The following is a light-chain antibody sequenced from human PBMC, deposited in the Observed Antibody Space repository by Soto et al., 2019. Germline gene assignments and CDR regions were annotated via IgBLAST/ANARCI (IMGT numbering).Light chain of an antibody. J-gene: IGKJ4*01. CDR3: QQYISYPLT. Sequence: DIQMTQSPSSLSASVGDRVTITCRASQGIGNYLAWLQQKPGKAPRSLLYAASSSQTGVPAKFSGSGSGTDFILTISRLQPEDSATYYCQQYISYPLTFGGGNKVEIK. V-gene: IGKV1-16*02. CDR1: QGIGNY. CDR2: AAS.